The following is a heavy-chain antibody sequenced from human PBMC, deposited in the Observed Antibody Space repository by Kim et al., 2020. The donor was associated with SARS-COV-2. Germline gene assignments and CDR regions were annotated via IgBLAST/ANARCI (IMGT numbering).Heavy chain of an antibody. D-gene: IGHD6-19*01. J-gene: IGHJ4*02. Sequence: YADSGKGRFTISRDNSKNTLYLQMNSLRAEDTAVYYCARGKQWLVLGIDYWGQGTLVTVSS. CDR3: ARGKQWLVLGIDY. V-gene: IGHV3-33*01.